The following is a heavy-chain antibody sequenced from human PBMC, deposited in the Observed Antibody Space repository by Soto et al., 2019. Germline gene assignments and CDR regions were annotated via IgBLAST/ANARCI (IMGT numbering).Heavy chain of an antibody. CDR2: IFYSGNT. D-gene: IGHD6-19*01. V-gene: IGHV4-39*01. CDR3: ARNDGFSSGWIFDY. CDR1: GGSISSSSYY. J-gene: IGHJ4*01. Sequence: SETLSLTCTVSGGSISSSSYYWGWIRQPPGKGLEWIGSIFYSGNTYYNPSLKSRVTISVDTSKNQLSLKLSSVTAADTAVYYCARNDGFSSGWIFDYWGHGTLVTVAS.